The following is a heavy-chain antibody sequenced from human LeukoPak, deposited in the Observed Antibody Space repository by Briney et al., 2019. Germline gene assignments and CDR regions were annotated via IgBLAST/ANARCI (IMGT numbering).Heavy chain of an antibody. V-gene: IGHV4-59*01. CDR3: ARGLNTIFGVVTTYYYYYMGV. CDR2: IYYSGST. CDR1: GGSISSYY. J-gene: IGHJ6*03. Sequence: SETLSLTCTVSGGSISSYYWSWIRQPPGKGLEWIGYIYYSGSTNYNPSLKSRVTISVDTSKNQFSLKLSSVTAADTAVYYCARGLNTIFGVVTTYYYYYMGVWGKGTTVTVSS. D-gene: IGHD3-3*01.